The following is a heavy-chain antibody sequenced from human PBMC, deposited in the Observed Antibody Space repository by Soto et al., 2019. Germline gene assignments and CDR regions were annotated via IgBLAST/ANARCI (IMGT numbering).Heavy chain of an antibody. J-gene: IGHJ6*02. V-gene: IGHV3-33*01. CDR3: ARAYIVVDRYGMDV. CDR1: GFTFSSYA. CDR2: IWYDGNNK. D-gene: IGHD2-2*01. Sequence: QVELVESGGGVVQPGRSLRLSCAASGFTFSSYAMHWVRQAPGKGLEWVAAIWYDGNNKYYADSVKGRFTISRDNSMNTLYLQMNSLRAEDTAVYHWARAYIVVDRYGMDVWGQGTTVTVSS.